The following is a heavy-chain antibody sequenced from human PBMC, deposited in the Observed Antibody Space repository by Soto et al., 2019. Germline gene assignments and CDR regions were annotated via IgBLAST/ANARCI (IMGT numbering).Heavy chain of an antibody. CDR2: INPSGGST. V-gene: IGHV1-46*01. CDR3: ARMPEDPTMEDY. Sequence: ASVKVSCKASGYTFTSYYMHWVRQAPGQGLEWMGIINPSGGSTSYAQKFQGGVTMTRDTSTSTVYMELSSLRSEDTAVYYCARMPEDPTMEDYWGQGTLVTVSS. D-gene: IGHD3-10*01. J-gene: IGHJ4*02. CDR1: GYTFTSYY.